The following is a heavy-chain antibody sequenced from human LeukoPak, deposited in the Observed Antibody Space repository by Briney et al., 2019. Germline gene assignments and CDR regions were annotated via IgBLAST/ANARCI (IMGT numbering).Heavy chain of an antibody. CDR3: ARAGWDDDVWGSYRFAFDY. Sequence: SVTVSFQASGCTFISYAISWVRQAPGQGLEWMGGIIPIFGTSHYPQEFQGRVTITADKSTSTAHIELSGLRYRDTAGLDFARAGWDDDVWGSYRFAFDYWGQGTLVTVSS. J-gene: IGHJ4*02. V-gene: IGHV1-69*06. CDR1: GCTFISYA. CDR2: IIPIFGTS. D-gene: IGHD3-16*02.